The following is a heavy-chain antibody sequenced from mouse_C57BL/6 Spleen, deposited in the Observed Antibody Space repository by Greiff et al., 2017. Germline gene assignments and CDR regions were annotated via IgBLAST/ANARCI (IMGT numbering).Heavy chain of an antibody. CDR3: ARDQGTGTAWFAY. J-gene: IGHJ3*01. D-gene: IGHD4-1*01. Sequence: DVQLQESGPGLVKPSQSLSLTCSVTGYSITSGYYWNWIRQFPGNKLEWMGYISYDGSNNYNPSLKNRISITRDTSKNQFFLKLNSVTTGDTATYYCARDQGTGTAWFAYWGQGTLVTVSA. CDR2: ISYDGSN. V-gene: IGHV3-6*01. CDR1: GYSITSGYY.